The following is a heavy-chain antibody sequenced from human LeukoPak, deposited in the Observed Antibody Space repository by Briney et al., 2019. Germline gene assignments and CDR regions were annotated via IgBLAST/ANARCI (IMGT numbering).Heavy chain of an antibody. V-gene: IGHV3-21*01. D-gene: IGHD3-10*01. Sequence: PGGSLRLSCAASGFTFDDYGMSWVRQAPGKGLEWVSSISSSSSYIYYADSVKGRFTISRDNAKNSLYLQMNSLRAEDTAVYYCARDREYYYGSGSYYNHDYRGQGTLVTVSS. CDR2: ISSSSSYI. CDR1: GFTFDDYG. CDR3: ARDREYYYGSGSYYNHDY. J-gene: IGHJ4*02.